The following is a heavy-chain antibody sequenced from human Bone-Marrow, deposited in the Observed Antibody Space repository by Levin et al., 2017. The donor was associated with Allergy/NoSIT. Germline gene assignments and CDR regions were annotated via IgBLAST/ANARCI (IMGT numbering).Heavy chain of an antibody. J-gene: IGHJ6*02. CDR1: GFSFSSYG. CDR3: AKDRGLRQWQPVSRYYYGMDV. V-gene: IGHV3-30*18. CDR2: ISHDGINE. D-gene: IGHD6-19*01. Sequence: QPGGSLRLSCAASGFSFSSYGMHWVRQAPGKGLEWVAVISHDGINEYYADSVKGRITISRDSSRNTLYLQMNSLRGEDTAVYYCAKDRGLRQWQPVSRYYYGMDVWGQGTTVTVSS.